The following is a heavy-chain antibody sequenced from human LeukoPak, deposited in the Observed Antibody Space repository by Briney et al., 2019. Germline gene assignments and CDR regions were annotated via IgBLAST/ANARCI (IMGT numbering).Heavy chain of an antibody. D-gene: IGHD3-10*01. CDR2: INPNSGGT. CDR1: GYTFTGYY. Sequence: GALVKVSCKASGYTFTGYYMHWVRPAPGQGLEWMGWINPNSGGTNYAQKFQGRVTMTRDTSISTAYMELSRLRSDDTAVYYCARFSGETFDYWGQGALVTVSS. CDR3: ARFSGETFDY. V-gene: IGHV1-2*02. J-gene: IGHJ4*02.